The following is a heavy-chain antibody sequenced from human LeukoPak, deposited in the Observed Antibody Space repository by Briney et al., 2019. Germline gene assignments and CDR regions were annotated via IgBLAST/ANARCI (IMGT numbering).Heavy chain of an antibody. CDR1: GYTFTSYD. D-gene: IGHD3-3*01. CDR2: MNPNSGNT. V-gene: IGHV1-8*01. Sequence: ASVKVSCKASGYTFTSYDINWVRQATGQGLEWMGWMNPNSGNTGYAQKFQGRVTMTRNTSISTAYMELSSLRSEDTAVYYCARFFGGFWSDSSPAFDFWGQGILVTVSS. J-gene: IGHJ4*02. CDR3: ARFFGGFWSDSSPAFDF.